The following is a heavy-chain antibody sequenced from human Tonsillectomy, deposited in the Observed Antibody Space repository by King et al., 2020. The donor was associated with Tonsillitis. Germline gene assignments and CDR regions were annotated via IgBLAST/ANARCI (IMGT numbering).Heavy chain of an antibody. Sequence: DVQLVESGGGLVQPGGSLRLSCAASGFTFSSYWMSWVRQAPGKGLEWVANIKQDGSEKYYVDSVKGRFTISRDNAKNSLYLQMNSLRAEDTAVYYCASLAATDYYYYSVMDVWGQGTTVTVSS. D-gene: IGHD2-15*01. V-gene: IGHV3-7*01. CDR3: ASLAATDYYYYSVMDV. J-gene: IGHJ6*02. CDR1: GFTFSSYW. CDR2: IKQDGSEK.